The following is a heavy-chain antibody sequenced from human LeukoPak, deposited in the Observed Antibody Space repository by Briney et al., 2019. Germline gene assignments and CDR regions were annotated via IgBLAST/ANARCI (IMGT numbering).Heavy chain of an antibody. CDR1: GGSISSYY. CDR2: IYYTGTT. Sequence: SETLSLTCTVSGGSISSYYWSWIRQPPGKGLEWIGYIYYTGTTNYNPSLKNRVTISADTSKNQFSLKLNSVTAADTAVYYCVRQDVVVITAATYYYGMDVWGQGTTVTVSS. J-gene: IGHJ6*02. CDR3: VRQDVVVITAATYYYGMDV. V-gene: IGHV4-59*08. D-gene: IGHD2-2*01.